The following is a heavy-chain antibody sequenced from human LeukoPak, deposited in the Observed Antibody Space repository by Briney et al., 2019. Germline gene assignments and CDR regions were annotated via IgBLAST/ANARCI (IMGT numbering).Heavy chain of an antibody. V-gene: IGHV3-48*02. J-gene: IGHJ4*02. CDR1: GFTFSNYN. Sequence: GGSLRLSCAASGFTFSNYNMNWVRQAPGKGLEWISYISSSGRTTNYADSVKGRFTISRDNAKNSLYLQMNSLKDGDTAVYYCATSGTYRFDYWGQGTLVTVSS. CDR2: ISSSGRTT. D-gene: IGHD1-26*01. CDR3: ATSGTYRFDY.